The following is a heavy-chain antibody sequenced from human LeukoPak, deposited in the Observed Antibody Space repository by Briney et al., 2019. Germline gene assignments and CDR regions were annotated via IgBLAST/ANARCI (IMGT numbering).Heavy chain of an antibody. V-gene: IGHV4-4*02. CDR2: IYQSGSP. J-gene: IGHJ4*02. D-gene: IGHD3-22*01. CDR1: GDSISSSNG. Sequence: PSETLSLTCAVSGDSISSSNGWSWVRQPPGKGLEWIGEIYQSGSPNYNPSLNSRVTMSVDKSKNQFSLKMISVTAADTAVYYCAREAYDSSPYYINDYWGQGTLVTVSS. CDR3: AREAYDSSPYYINDY.